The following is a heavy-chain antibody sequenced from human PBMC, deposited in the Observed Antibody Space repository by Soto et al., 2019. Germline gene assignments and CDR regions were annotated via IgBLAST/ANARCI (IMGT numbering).Heavy chain of an antibody. CDR3: AAELGFGKLSVV. J-gene: IGHJ6*02. Sequence: QVQVVQSGVEVRRPGSSVKVSCKASGDTFKNCVISWVRQAPGQGLEWMGGIIPLFGTTDFAKRFQGRLTITTDESTTTAYMELSRLSSEDTATYYCAAELGFGKLSVVWGQATAVIVSS. D-gene: IGHD3-10*01. CDR2: IIPLFGTT. CDR1: GDTFKNCV. V-gene: IGHV1-69*01.